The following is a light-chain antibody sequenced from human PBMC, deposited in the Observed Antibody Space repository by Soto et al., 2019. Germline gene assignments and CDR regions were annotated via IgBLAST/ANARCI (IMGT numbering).Light chain of an antibody. CDR2: DAS. CDR1: QSVSNN. Sequence: EIVITQSPATLSVSPGERGTLTCRASQSVSNNLAWFQQKPGQAPSLIIYDASNRANGIPDRFSGSGSGTDFTLTISRLEPEDFAAYYCQQYGSSHPITFGQGTRLEIK. V-gene: IGKV3-20*01. J-gene: IGKJ5*01. CDR3: QQYGSSHPIT.